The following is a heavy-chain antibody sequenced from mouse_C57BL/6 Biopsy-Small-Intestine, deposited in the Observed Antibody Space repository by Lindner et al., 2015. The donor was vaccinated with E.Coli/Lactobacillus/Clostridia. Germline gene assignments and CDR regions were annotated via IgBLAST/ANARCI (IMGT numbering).Heavy chain of an antibody. CDR3: ARSHNGFYAMDY. CDR1: GYTFSSSW. D-gene: IGHD2-2*01. J-gene: IGHJ4*01. V-gene: IGHV1-82*01. CDR2: IYPGDGDT. Sequence: VQLQESGPELVKPGASVKISCKASGYTFSSSWMNWEKQRPGKGLEWIGRIYPGDGDTNYSGMFKGKVTLTADKSSSTAYMQLSSLTSEDSAVYFCARSHNGFYAMDYWGQGASVTVSS.